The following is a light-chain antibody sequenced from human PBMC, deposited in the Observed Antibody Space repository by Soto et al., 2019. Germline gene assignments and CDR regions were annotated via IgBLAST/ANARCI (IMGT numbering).Light chain of an antibody. CDR1: QSVSSN. Sequence: EIVMTQSPATLSVSPGERATLSCRASQSVSSNLAWYQQKPGQAPRLLIYSVSTRATGVPARFSGVGSGTELPRPISSLQSEDFAVYDCQQYTTWPPKWTFGQGTKVEIK. V-gene: IGKV3-15*01. CDR2: SVS. J-gene: IGKJ1*01. CDR3: QQYTTWPPKWT.